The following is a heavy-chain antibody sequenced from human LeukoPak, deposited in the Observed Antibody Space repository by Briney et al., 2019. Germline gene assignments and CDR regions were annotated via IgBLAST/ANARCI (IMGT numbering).Heavy chain of an antibody. CDR2: ISSSSSTI. J-gene: IGHJ6*03. Sequence: PGGSLRLSCAASGSTFSSYSMNWVRQAPGKGLEWVSYISSSSSTIYYADSVKGRFTISRDNAKNSLYLQMNSLRAEDTAVYYCARGPPRGKYYYMDVWGKGTTVTVSS. V-gene: IGHV3-48*04. CDR1: GSTFSSYS. CDR3: ARGPPRGKYYYMDV. D-gene: IGHD1-1*01.